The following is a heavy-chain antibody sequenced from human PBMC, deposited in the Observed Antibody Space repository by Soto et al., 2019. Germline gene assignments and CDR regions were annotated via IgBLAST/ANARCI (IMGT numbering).Heavy chain of an antibody. CDR3: ATKVRVKNYYYYGMDT. Sequence: QVQLVESGGGVVQPGRSLRLSCEVSGFAFNTSGMYWVRQSPGRGLEWVAVISYDGNTQYYAESLKGRFTISRDNSKNTLFLNMNRLRSEDTAVYYCATKVRVKNYYYYGMDTWGQGNLVTVSS. CDR2: ISYDGNTQ. CDR1: GFAFNTSG. D-gene: IGHD2-21*01. V-gene: IGHV3-30*03. J-gene: IGHJ6*02.